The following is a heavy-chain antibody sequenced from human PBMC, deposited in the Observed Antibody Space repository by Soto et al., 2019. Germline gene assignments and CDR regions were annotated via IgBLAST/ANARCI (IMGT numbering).Heavy chain of an antibody. V-gene: IGHV1-2*02. D-gene: IGHD5-18*01. CDR3: ARDHGGRGYPHDY. CDR1: GYTFTGYY. CDR2: INPNSGGT. J-gene: IGHJ4*02. Sequence: QVQLVQSGAEVKKPGASVKVSCKASGYTFTGYYMHWVRQAPGQGLEWMGWINPNSGGTNYAQKFQGRVTMTRDTSISEAYRGLSRLRSDDTAGYYCARDHGGRGYPHDYWGQGTLVTVSS.